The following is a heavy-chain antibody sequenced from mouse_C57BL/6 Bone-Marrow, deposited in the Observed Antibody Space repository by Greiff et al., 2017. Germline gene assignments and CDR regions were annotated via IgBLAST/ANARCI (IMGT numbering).Heavy chain of an antibody. D-gene: IGHD1-1*01. CDR1: GYSITSGYY. V-gene: IGHV3-6*01. Sequence: EVKLEESGPGLVKPSQSLSLTCSVTGYSITSGYYWNWIRQFPGNKLEWMGYISYDGSNNYNPSLKNRISITRDTSKNQFFLKLNSVTTEDTATYYCAREPYYYGSRRGYWYFDVWGTGTTVTVSS. J-gene: IGHJ1*03. CDR3: AREPYYYGSRRGYWYFDV. CDR2: ISYDGSN.